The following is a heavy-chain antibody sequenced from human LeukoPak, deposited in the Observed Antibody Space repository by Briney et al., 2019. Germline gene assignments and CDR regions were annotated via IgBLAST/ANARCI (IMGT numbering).Heavy chain of an antibody. J-gene: IGHJ4*02. D-gene: IGHD5-12*01. CDR1: GGSISSYY. CDR3: ARDQGGYDY. Sequence: SETLSLTCTVSGGSISSYYWSWIRQPPGKGLEWIGYIYYSGSTNYNPSLKSRVTISVDTSKNQFSLKLSSVTAADTAVYYCARDQGGYDYWGQGTLVTVSS. V-gene: IGHV4-59*01. CDR2: IYYSGST.